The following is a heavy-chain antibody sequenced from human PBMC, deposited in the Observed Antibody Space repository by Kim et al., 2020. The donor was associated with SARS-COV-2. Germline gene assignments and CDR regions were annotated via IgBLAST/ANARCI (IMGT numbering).Heavy chain of an antibody. V-gene: IGHV1-18*04. CDR1: GYTFTSYG. CDR3: ARVRITIFGVVRYYYYGMDV. D-gene: IGHD3-3*01. CDR2: ISAYNGNT. Sequence: ASVKVSCKASGYTFTSYGISWVRQAPGQGLEWMGWISAYNGNTNYAQKLQGRVTMTTDTSTSTAYMELRSLRSDDTAVYYCARVRITIFGVVRYYYYGMDVWGQGTTVTVSS. J-gene: IGHJ6*02.